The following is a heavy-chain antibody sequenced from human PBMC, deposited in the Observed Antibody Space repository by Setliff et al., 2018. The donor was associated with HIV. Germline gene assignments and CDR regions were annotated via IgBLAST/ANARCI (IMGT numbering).Heavy chain of an antibody. D-gene: IGHD6-13*01. CDR2: INPDSRGT. Sequence: ASVKVSCKTSGYAFTDYSIHWVRQAPGQGLEWVGLINPDSRGTNYAQTFQGRVTMTRDTSVSTAYMELSRLKSDDTAVFYCARGVKGIATTGKYYFDYWGQGTLVTVSS. CDR1: GYAFTDYS. J-gene: IGHJ4*02. V-gene: IGHV1-2*06. CDR3: ARGVKGIATTGKYYFDY.